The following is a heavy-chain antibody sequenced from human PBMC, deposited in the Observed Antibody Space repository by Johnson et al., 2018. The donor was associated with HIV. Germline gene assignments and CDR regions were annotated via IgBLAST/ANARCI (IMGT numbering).Heavy chain of an antibody. V-gene: IGHV3-74*02. CDR2: INSDGSSR. CDR3: AKARGTAPRGSSVFDI. J-gene: IGHJ3*02. Sequence: EVQLVESGGGVVQPGGSLRLSCAASGFTVSSNYMSWVRQAPGKGLEWVSRINSDGSSRNYADSVKGRFTISRDNAKNSLYLQMNSLRAEDTAVYYCAKARGTAPRGSSVFDIWGQGTMVTVSS. CDR1: GFTVSSNY. D-gene: IGHD5-18*01.